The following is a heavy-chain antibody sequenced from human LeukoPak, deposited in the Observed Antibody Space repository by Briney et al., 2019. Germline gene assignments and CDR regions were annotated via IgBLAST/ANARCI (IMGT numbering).Heavy chain of an antibody. CDR2: IGAYNGNT. J-gene: IGHJ6*02. V-gene: IGHV1-18*01. Sequence: ASVKVSCKASGYTFTSFGISWVRQAPGQGLEWTGWIGAYNGNTNYAQKFQGRVTMTTDTSTSTAYMELRSLRSDDTAVYYCAREKNYGKDVWGQGTTVTVSS. D-gene: IGHD2/OR15-2a*01. CDR3: AREKNYGKDV. CDR1: GYTFTSFG.